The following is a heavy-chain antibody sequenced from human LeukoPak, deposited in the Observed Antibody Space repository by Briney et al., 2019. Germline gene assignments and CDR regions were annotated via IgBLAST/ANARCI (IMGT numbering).Heavy chain of an antibody. CDR3: AKLQAGYYDSSGYHFDY. Sequence: GGSLRLSCAASGFTFSSYAMSWVRQAPGKGLEWVSAISGSGGSTYYADSVKGRFTISRDNSKNTLYLQMSSLRAEDTAVYYCAKLQAGYYDSSGYHFDYWGQGTLVTVSS. CDR2: ISGSGGST. D-gene: IGHD3-22*01. V-gene: IGHV3-23*01. J-gene: IGHJ4*02. CDR1: GFTFSSYA.